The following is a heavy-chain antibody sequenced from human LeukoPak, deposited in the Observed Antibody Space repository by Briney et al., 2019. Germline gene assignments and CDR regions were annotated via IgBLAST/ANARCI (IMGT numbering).Heavy chain of an antibody. Sequence: GSLRLSCAASGFTFSSYGMHWVRQAPGKGLEWVAFIRYDGSNKYYADSVKGRFTISRDNSKNTLYLQMNSLRAEDTAVYYCARDGTGTYYYDSSGYFDPPDYWGQGTLVTVSS. J-gene: IGHJ4*02. CDR2: IRYDGSNK. CDR3: ARDGTGTYYYDSSGYFDPPDY. D-gene: IGHD3-22*01. V-gene: IGHV3-30*02. CDR1: GFTFSSYG.